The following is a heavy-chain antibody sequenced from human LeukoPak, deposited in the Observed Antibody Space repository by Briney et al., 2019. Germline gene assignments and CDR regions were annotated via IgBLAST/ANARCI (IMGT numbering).Heavy chain of an antibody. CDR1: GGSISSYY. D-gene: IGHD4-17*01. CDR3: ARDQDGDYSDAFDI. J-gene: IGHJ3*02. Sequence: PSETLSLTCTVAGGSISSYYWSWLRQPAGKGLEWIGRIYTSGSTNHNPSLKSRVTMSVDTSKNQFSLKLSSVTAADTAVYYCARDQDGDYSDAFDIWGQGTMVTVSS. CDR2: IYTSGST. V-gene: IGHV4-4*07.